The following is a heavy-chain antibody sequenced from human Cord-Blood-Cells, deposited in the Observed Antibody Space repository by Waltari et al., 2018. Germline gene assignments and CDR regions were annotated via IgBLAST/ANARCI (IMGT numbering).Heavy chain of an antibody. CDR3: ARAPRESSSSGLAFDI. CDR2: IYHSGST. CDR1: GYSISSGYY. J-gene: IGHJ3*02. V-gene: IGHV4-38-2*02. D-gene: IGHD6-6*01. Sequence: QVQLQESGPGLVKPSETLSLTCTVSGYSISSGYYWGWIRQRPGKGVEWIGSIYHSGSTYYNPSLKSRVTISVDTSKNQFSLKLSSVTAADTAVYYCARAPRESSSSGLAFDIWGQGTMVTVSS.